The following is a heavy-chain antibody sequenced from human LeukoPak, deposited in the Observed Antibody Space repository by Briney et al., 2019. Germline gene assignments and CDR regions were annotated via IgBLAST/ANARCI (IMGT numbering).Heavy chain of an antibody. CDR3: AKDLGGVYYDFWSGPNWFDP. D-gene: IGHD3-3*01. J-gene: IGHJ5*02. V-gene: IGHV3-23*01. CDR1: GFTFSSYA. Sequence: GGSLRLSCAASGFTFSSYAMSWVRQAPGKGLEWVSAISGSGGSTYYADSVKGRFTISRDNSKNTLYLQMNSLRAEDTAVYYCAKDLGGVYYDFWSGPNWFDPWGQGTLVTVSS. CDR2: ISGSGGST.